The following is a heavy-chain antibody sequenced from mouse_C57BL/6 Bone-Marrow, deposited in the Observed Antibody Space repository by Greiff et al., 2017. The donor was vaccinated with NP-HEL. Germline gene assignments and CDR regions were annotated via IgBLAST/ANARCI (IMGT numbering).Heavy chain of an antibody. Sequence: VQLQQSGAELVRPGASVKLSCTASGFNIKDDYMHWVKQRPEQGLEWIGWIDPENGDTEYASKFQGKATIPADTSSTTAYLQLSSLTSEDTAVDYCTDWVFDYWGQGTTLTVSS. CDR3: TDWVFDY. CDR1: GFNIKDDY. V-gene: IGHV14-4*01. D-gene: IGHD4-1*01. J-gene: IGHJ2*01. CDR2: IDPENGDT.